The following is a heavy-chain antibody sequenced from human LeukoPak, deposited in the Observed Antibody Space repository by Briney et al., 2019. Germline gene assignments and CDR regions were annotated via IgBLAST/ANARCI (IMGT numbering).Heavy chain of an antibody. V-gene: IGHV3-30*18. Sequence: GGSLRLSCAASGFTFSSYGMHWVRQAPGKGLEWVAVISYDGSNKYYADSVKGRFTISRDNSKNTLYLQMNSLRAEDTAVYYCAKEQGELRYFDWLPDYWGQGTLVTVSS. CDR1: GFTFSSYG. D-gene: IGHD3-9*01. CDR2: ISYDGSNK. CDR3: AKEQGELRYFDWLPDY. J-gene: IGHJ4*02.